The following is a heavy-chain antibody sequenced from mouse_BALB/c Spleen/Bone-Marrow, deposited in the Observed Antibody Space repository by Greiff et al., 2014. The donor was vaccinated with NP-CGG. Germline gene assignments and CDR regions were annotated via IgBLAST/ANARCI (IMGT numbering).Heavy chain of an antibody. V-gene: IGHV5-15*02. CDR2: ISNFAYSI. J-gene: IGHJ4*01. Sequence: VQLKESGGGLVQPGGSRKLSCAASGFTFRGYGMRWVRQAPGKGLEWVAFISNFAYSINYTDTVTGRFTISRENAKNTLYLEMSSLRSEDAAMYYCAREATRGAMDYWGQGTSVTVSS. CDR1: GFTFRGYG. D-gene: IGHD1-1*01. CDR3: AREATRGAMDY.